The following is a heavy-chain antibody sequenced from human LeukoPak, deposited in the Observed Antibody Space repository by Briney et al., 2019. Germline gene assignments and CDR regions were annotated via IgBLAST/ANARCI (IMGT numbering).Heavy chain of an antibody. V-gene: IGHV4-4*07. CDR1: GGSISSYY. D-gene: IGHD2-2*01. CDR2: IYTSGST. J-gene: IGHJ5*02. CDR3: ARDLGCSSTSCSNWFDP. Sequence: SETLSLTCTVSGGSISSYYWSWIRQPAGKGLEWIGRIYTSGSTNYNPSLKSRVTMSVDTSKNQFSLKLSSVTAADTAVHYCARDLGCSSTSCSNWFDPWGQGTLVTVSS.